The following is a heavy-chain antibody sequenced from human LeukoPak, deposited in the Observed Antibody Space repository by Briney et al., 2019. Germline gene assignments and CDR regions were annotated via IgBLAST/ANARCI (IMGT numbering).Heavy chain of an antibody. CDR1: GFTFTTYP. Sequence: PGKSLRLSCAASGFTFTTYPVHWVRQAPGKGLEWMTLISPDGNNKVYADSVKGRFTISRDNSKNTLFLQMTSLTSEDTGVYYCATGALPIGFLESIRPGNYFSNYMGVWGKGTMVIVSS. D-gene: IGHD3-3*02. V-gene: IGHV3-30*04. CDR2: ISPDGNNK. J-gene: IGHJ6*03. CDR3: ATGALPIGFLESIRPGNYFSNYMGV.